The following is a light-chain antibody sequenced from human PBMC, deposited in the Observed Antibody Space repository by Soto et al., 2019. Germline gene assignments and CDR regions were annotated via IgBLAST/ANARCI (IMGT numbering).Light chain of an antibody. CDR1: QSLLYSSNNKNY. V-gene: IGKV4-1*01. Sequence: DIVMTQSPDSLAVSLGERATINCKSSQSLLYSSNNKNYLAWYQQKPGQPPHLLIYWASTRQSGVPDRFSGSGSGTDFTLTISSLQAEDVAVYFCQQYYSSPRTFGQGTKVEIK. CDR2: WAS. J-gene: IGKJ1*01. CDR3: QQYYSSPRT.